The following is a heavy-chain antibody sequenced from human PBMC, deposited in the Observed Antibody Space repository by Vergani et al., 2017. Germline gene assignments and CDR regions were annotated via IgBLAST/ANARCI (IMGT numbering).Heavy chain of an antibody. CDR1: GFTFSSSS. CDR2: IRSADTNT. J-gene: IGHJ3*02. D-gene: IGHD4/OR15-4a*01. V-gene: IGHV3-48*01. CDR3: AREGVPDAFDI. Sequence: EVQLVESGGGLVQPGGCLRLSCAASGFTFSSSSMHWVRQAPGKGLEWVSAIRSADTNTYYADSVEGRFAISRDNAKTSLYLQMNSLRVEDTAVYYCAREGVPDAFDIWGQGTMVTVSS.